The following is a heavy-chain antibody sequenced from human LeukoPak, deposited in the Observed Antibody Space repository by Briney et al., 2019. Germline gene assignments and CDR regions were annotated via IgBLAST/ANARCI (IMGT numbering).Heavy chain of an antibody. CDR3: ARPGSEWQWLPPDY. J-gene: IGHJ4*02. D-gene: IGHD6-19*01. Sequence: PGGSLRLSCAASGFTFSSYDMHWVRQATGKGLEWVSAIGTAGDTYYPGSVKGRFTISRDNSKNTLYLQMISLRADDTAIYFCARPGSEWQWLPPDYWGQGTLVTVSS. CDR1: GFTFSSYD. CDR2: IGTAGDT. V-gene: IGHV3-13*01.